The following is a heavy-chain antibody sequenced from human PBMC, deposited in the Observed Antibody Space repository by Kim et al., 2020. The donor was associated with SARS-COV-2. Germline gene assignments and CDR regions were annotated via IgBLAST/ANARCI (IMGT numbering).Heavy chain of an antibody. D-gene: IGHD7-27*01. V-gene: IGHV3-43*01. Sequence: GGSLRLSCAASGFTFDDYTMHWVRQAPGKGLEWVSLISWCGGSTYYGDSVEGRCTISRDNSKNSLYLQINSLRNEDTALYYCAKCLWGRAWYLDFCGQGT. CDR2: ISWCGGST. CDR3: AKCLWGRAWYLDF. CDR1: GFTFDDYT. J-gene: IGHJ4*02.